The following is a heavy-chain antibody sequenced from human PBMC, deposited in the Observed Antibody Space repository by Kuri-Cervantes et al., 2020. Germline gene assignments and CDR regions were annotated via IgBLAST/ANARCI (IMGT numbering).Heavy chain of an antibody. CDR3: ARDRDEYTTWHARGYNYYMDV. CDR1: GFTFSGYS. D-gene: IGHD6-6*01. Sequence: GGSLRLSCAASGFTFSGYSMSWVRQTPGKGLEWVSSISSSSIYIYYADSVKGRFTVSRDNAKNSLYLQMNSLRVEDTAMYYCARDRDEYTTWHARGYNYYMDVWAKGTTVTVSS. CDR2: ISSSSIYI. V-gene: IGHV3-21*01. J-gene: IGHJ6*03.